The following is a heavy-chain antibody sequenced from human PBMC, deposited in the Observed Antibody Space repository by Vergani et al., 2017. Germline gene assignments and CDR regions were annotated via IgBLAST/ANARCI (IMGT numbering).Heavy chain of an antibody. J-gene: IGHJ6*03. CDR1: GGSISSSSYY. D-gene: IGHD5-18*01. V-gene: IGHV4-39*01. Sequence: QLQLQESGPGLVKPSETLSLTCTVSGGSISSSSYYWGWLRQPPGKGLEWSGSIYYSGSTYYNPSLKSRVTISVDPSKNQFSLKLSAVTAADTAVYYCARNRRCSYGYDYYYYYYMDVWGKGTTVTVS. CDR3: ARNRRCSYGYDYYYYYYMDV. CDR2: IYYSGST.